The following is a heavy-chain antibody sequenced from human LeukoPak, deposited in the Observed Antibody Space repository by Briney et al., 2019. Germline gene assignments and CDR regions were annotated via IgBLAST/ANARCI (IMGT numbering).Heavy chain of an antibody. CDR2: ISAYNGNT. CDR1: GYTFTSYG. CDR3: ARDLGVRGSYYYYGMDV. J-gene: IGHJ6*02. V-gene: IGHV1-18*01. D-gene: IGHD3-10*01. Sequence: GASVKVSCKASGYTFTSYGIRWVRQAPAQGLEWMGWISAYNGNTNYAQKLQGRVTMTTDTSTSTAYMELRSLRSDDTAVYYCARDLGVRGSYYYYGMDVWGQGTTVTVSS.